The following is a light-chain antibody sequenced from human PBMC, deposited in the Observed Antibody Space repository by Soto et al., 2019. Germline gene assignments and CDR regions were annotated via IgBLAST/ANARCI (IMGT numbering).Light chain of an antibody. CDR2: GAS. CDR3: QQYHIYPWT. V-gene: IGKV1-5*03. J-gene: IGKJ1*01. Sequence: DILMTQSPSTLSASVGDRLTITCRASQTVTNRLAWYQQRPGTAPKLLIFGASNLKSGVPSRFSASGSGTEFILAISSLQSDDFGTYYCQQYHIYPWTFGQGPRWIS. CDR1: QTVTNR.